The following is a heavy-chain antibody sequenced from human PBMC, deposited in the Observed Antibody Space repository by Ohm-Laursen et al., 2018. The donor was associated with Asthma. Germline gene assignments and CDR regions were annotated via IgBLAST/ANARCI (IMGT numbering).Heavy chain of an antibody. CDR3: AKGTIFGVVRDDWYFDL. J-gene: IGHJ2*01. V-gene: IGHV3-9*01. Sequence: SLRLSCTASGFTFDDYAMHWVRQAPGKGLEWVSGISWNSGSIGYADSVKGRFTISRDNAKNSLYLQMNSLRAEDTALYCCAKGTIFGVVRDDWYFDLWGRGTLVTVSS. CDR1: GFTFDDYA. CDR2: ISWNSGSI. D-gene: IGHD3-3*01.